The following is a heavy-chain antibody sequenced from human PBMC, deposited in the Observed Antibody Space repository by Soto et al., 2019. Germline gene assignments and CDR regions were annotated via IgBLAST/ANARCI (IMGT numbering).Heavy chain of an antibody. CDR1: GFTVSSNY. D-gene: IGHD2-15*01. J-gene: IGHJ4*02. CDR2: IYSGGST. Sequence: GVSLRLSCSASGFTVSSNYMSWVRQAPGKGLEWVSLIYSGGSTDYADSVKGRFTISRDNSKNTLYLQMNSLRAEDTAVYYCAGRLCSGGNCYSGEGNYWRQGTLVAVSS. V-gene: IGHV3-53*01. CDR3: AGRLCSGGNCYSGEGNY.